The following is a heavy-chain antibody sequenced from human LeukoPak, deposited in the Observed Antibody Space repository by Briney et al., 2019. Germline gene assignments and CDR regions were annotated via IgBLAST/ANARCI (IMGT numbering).Heavy chain of an antibody. Sequence: ASVKVSCKASGYTFTNYDVNWVRQATGQGLEWMGWMNPSSGNTGYAQKFQGRVTITRNTSISTAYMELSSLTSEDTAVYYCARFSDIVATNNAYWGQGTLVTVSS. J-gene: IGHJ4*02. CDR1: GYTFTNYD. CDR3: ARFSDIVATNNAY. V-gene: IGHV1-8*01. D-gene: IGHD5-12*01. CDR2: MNPSSGNT.